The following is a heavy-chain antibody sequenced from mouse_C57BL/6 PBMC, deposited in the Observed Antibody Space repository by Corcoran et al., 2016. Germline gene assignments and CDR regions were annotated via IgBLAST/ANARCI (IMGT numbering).Heavy chain of an antibody. CDR2: INPNNGGT. CDR3: ARNDYAMDY. V-gene: IGHV1-18*01. D-gene: IGHD2-3*01. Sequence: EVQLQQSGPKLVKPGASEKIPCKASGYTFTDYIMDWVKQSNGKSLEWIGDINPNNGGTIYNQKFKGKATLTVHKSSSTAYMELRSLTSEDTAVYYCARNDYAMDYWGQGTSVTVSS. J-gene: IGHJ4*01. CDR1: GYTFTDYI.